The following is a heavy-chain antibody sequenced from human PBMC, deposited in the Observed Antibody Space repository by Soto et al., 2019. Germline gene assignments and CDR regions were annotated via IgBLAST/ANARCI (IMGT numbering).Heavy chain of an antibody. V-gene: IGHV1-46*01. CDR3: ARYDYNGYYFDY. J-gene: IGHJ4*02. Sequence: ASVKVSCKASGYTFTNYYIHWVRQAPGQGYEWMGIINPSGGSTTYAQKFQGRVTMTRDTSTTTVYMELSSLKSEDTAVYYCARYDYNGYYFDYWGQGTLVTVSS. CDR2: INPSGGST. CDR1: GYTFTNYY. D-gene: IGHD4-4*01.